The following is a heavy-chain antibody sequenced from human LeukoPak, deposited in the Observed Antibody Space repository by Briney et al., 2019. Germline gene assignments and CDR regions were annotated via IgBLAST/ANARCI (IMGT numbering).Heavy chain of an antibody. Sequence: SQTLSLTCTVSGGSISSGDYYWSWIRQPPGKGLEWIGYIYYSGSTYCNPSLKSRVTISVDTSKNQFSLKLSSVTAADTAVYYCARVPPYYGDYDGGHAFDIWGQGTMVTVSS. V-gene: IGHV4-30-4*01. CDR2: IYYSGST. CDR3: ARVPPYYGDYDGGHAFDI. CDR1: GGSISSGDYY. J-gene: IGHJ3*02. D-gene: IGHD4-17*01.